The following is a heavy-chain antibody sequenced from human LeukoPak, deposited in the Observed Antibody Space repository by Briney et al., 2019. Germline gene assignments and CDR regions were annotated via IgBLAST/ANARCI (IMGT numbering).Heavy chain of an antibody. D-gene: IGHD6-19*01. J-gene: IGHJ3*02. CDR3: ARVASSGWYLPDAFDI. CDR2: IYTSGST. CDR1: GGSISSYY. Sequence: PSETLSLTCTVSGGSISSYYWSWIRQPAGKGLEWIGRIYTSGSTNYNPSLKSRVTMSVDTSKNQFSLKLSSVTAADTAVYYCARVASSGWYLPDAFDIWGQGTMVTASS. V-gene: IGHV4-4*07.